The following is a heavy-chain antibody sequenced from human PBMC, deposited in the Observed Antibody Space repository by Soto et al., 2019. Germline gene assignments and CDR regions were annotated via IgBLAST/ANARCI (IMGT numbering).Heavy chain of an antibody. CDR3: AGGRGYSYGYPYYDRMDV. V-gene: IGHV1-18*01. D-gene: IGHD5-18*01. Sequence: QVQLVQSGAEVKNSGASVKVSCKASGYTFTSYGFSWVRQAPGQGLEWMGWISASNGNTNYAQKLQGRVTMTTDTSTGTAYKELGSLRSDHKAGDYRAGGRGYSYGYPYYDRMDVWGQGTTVTVSS. CDR2: ISASNGNT. CDR1: GYTFTSYG. J-gene: IGHJ6*02.